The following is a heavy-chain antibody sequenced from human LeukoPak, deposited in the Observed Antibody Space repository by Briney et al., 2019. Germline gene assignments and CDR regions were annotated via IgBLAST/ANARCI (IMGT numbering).Heavy chain of an antibody. CDR3: ARHPSSSSRDRFDY. Sequence: GESLKISCQGSGYRFATYWIGWGRQMPGKGLEWMGIIYPGDSDTRYSPSFQGQVTISADESISTAYLQWSSLKASDTAMYYCARHPSSSSRDRFDYWGQGTLVTVSS. CDR2: IYPGDSDT. V-gene: IGHV5-51*01. D-gene: IGHD6-13*01. CDR1: GYRFATYW. J-gene: IGHJ4*02.